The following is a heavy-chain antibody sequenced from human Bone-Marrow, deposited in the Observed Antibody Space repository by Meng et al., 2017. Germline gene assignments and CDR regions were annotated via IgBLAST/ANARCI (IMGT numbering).Heavy chain of an antibody. CDR2: ISSSGGST. Sequence: GESLKISCAASGFTFSYYAMSWVRQAPGKGLEWVSSISSSGGSTYYADSVKGRFTISRDDSKSTLYLQIKGLRAEDTAVYYCATPRRVGFYYDSWGQGTLVTVSS. V-gene: IGHV3-23*01. D-gene: IGHD1-26*01. CDR3: ATPRRVGFYYDS. CDR1: GFTFSYYA. J-gene: IGHJ4*02.